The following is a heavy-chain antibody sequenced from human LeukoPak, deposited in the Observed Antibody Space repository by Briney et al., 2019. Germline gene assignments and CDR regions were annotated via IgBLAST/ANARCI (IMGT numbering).Heavy chain of an antibody. V-gene: IGHV4-59*01. CDR2: IYYSGST. D-gene: IGHD5-18*01. CDR3: ARTTEGGYTFGYFYYYYMDV. Sequence: TASETLSLTCTVSGGSISSYYCSWIRQPPGKGLEWIGYIYYSGSTNYNPSLKSRVTISVDTSKNQFSLKLTSVTAADTAVYYCARTTEGGYTFGYFYYYYMDVWGKGTTVTISS. J-gene: IGHJ6*03. CDR1: GGSISSYY.